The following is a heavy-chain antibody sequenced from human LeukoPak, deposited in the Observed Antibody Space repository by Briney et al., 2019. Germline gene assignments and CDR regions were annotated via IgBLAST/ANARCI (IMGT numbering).Heavy chain of an antibody. CDR2: IIPIFGTA. V-gene: IGHV1-69*13. J-gene: IGHJ4*02. Sequence: SVKVSCKASGGTFSSYAISWVRQAPGQGLEWMGGIIPIFGTANYAQKFQGRVTITADESTSTAYMELSSLRSEDTAVYYCARDRADRGYSGCYFDYWGQGTLSPSPQ. CDR1: GGTFSSYA. D-gene: IGHD5-12*01. CDR3: ARDRADRGYSGCYFDY.